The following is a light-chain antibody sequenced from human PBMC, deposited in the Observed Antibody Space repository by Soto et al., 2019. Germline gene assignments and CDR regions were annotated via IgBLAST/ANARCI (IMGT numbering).Light chain of an antibody. CDR2: GAS. CDR1: QSVSSCY. J-gene: IGKJ5*01. Sequence: EIVLTQSPGTLSLSPGERATLSCRASQSVSSCYLAWYQQKAGQAPRLLIYGASTRATGIPARFSGSGSGTEFTLTISSLQSEDFAVYYCQQYNNWPPITFGQGTRLEIK. CDR3: QQYNNWPPIT. V-gene: IGKV3-15*01.